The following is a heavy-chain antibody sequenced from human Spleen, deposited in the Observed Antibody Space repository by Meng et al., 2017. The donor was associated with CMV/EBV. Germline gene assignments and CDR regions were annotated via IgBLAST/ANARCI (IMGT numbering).Heavy chain of an antibody. CDR2: INPKTGGT. D-gene: IGHD2-2*01. J-gene: IGHJ6*02. CDR1: GYTFIGYD. CDR3: ARGSIVVVPAASYGMDV. Sequence: ASVKVSCKASGYTFIGYDIHWVRQAPGQGLEWMGRINPKTGGTKYAQKFQGRVTMTRDTSSNTAYMELSRLRSDDTAVYYCARGSIVVVPAASYGMDVWGQGTTVTVSS. V-gene: IGHV1-2*06.